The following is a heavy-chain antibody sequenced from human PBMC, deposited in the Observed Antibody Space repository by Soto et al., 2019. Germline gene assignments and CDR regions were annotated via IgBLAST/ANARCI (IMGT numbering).Heavy chain of an antibody. D-gene: IGHD3-22*01. CDR1: GYTFTEYY. Sequence: QVQLVQSGAEVKKPGASVKVSCKASGYTFTEYYMHWMRQAPGQGLEWMGWSNPTNGDTNYSHNFQDRVTMTRDASISTAYMELSSLTSDDPAVYYCTRGPSSGAFDYWGQGSLVAVSS. CDR2: SNPTNGDT. CDR3: TRGPSSGAFDY. V-gene: IGHV1-2*02. J-gene: IGHJ4*02.